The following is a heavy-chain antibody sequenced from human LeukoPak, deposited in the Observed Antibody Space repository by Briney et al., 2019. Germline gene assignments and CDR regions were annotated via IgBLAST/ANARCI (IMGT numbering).Heavy chain of an antibody. J-gene: IGHJ5*01. CDR3: ARGIASYDFWSGQNWFDP. V-gene: IGHV4-31*03. Sequence: PSQTLSLTCTVSGGSISSGGYYWSWIRQHPGKGLEWIGYIYYSGSTYYNPSLKSRVTISVDTSKNQFSLKLSSVTAADTAVYYCARGIASYDFWSGQNWFDPWGQGTTVTVSS. CDR1: GGSISSGGYY. CDR2: IYYSGST. D-gene: IGHD3-3*01.